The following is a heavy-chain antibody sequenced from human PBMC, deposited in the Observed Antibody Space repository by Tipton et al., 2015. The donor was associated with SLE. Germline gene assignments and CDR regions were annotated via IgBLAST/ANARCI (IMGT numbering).Heavy chain of an antibody. Sequence: TLSLTCAVYGGSFSGYYWSWIRQPPGKGLEWIGEINHSGSTNYNPSLKSRVTISVDTSKNQFSLKLSSVTAADTAVYYCAREGYYDSSGYYGAFDIWGQGTMVTVSS. CDR2: INHSGST. CDR3: AREGYYDSSGYYGAFDI. J-gene: IGHJ3*02. D-gene: IGHD3-22*01. V-gene: IGHV4-34*01. CDR1: GGSFSGYY.